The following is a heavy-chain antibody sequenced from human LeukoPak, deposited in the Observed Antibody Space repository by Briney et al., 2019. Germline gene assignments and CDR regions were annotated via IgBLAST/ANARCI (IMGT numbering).Heavy chain of an antibody. CDR3: AMYYDSSGKNY. CDR2: ISSSGSTQ. V-gene: IGHV3-48*01. J-gene: IGHJ4*02. Sequence: GGSLRLSCAASRFTFSSYNMNWVRQAPGKGLEWISYISSSGSTQYYADSVKGRFTISRDNAQNSLYLQMNSLRAEDTAVYYCAMYYDSSGKNYWGQGTLVTVSS. D-gene: IGHD3-22*01. CDR1: RFTFSSYN.